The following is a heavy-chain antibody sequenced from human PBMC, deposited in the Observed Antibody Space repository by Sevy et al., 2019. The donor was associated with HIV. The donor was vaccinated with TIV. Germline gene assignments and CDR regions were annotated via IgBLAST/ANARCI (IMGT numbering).Heavy chain of an antibody. J-gene: IGHJ5*02. CDR3: AGAQWRSNYFDL. Sequence: SEILSLTCAVYVDSFTDFYWSWIRQSPGKGLEWIGDINHSGSTNYNPSLGSRVTLSVDSSKKWFSLKMTSVTAADTAVYFCAGAQWRSNYFDLWGRGTPVTVSS. V-gene: IGHV4-34*01. CDR1: VDSFTDFY. D-gene: IGHD6-19*01. CDR2: INHSGST.